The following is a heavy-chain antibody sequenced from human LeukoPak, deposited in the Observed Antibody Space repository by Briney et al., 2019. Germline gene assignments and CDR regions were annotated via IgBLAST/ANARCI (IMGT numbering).Heavy chain of an antibody. CDR2: INHSGST. V-gene: IGHV4-34*01. Sequence: PSETLSLTCAVYGGSFSGYYWSWIRQPPGKGLEWIGEINHSGSTNYNPSLKSRVIISVDTSKNQFSLKLSSVTAADTAVYYCARGLRDIVLMVYAIPAFDIWGQGTMVTVSS. D-gene: IGHD2-8*01. CDR1: GGSFSGYY. J-gene: IGHJ3*02. CDR3: ARGLRDIVLMVYAIPAFDI.